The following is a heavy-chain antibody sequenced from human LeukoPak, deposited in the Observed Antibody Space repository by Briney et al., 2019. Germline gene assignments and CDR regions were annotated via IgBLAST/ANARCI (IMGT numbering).Heavy chain of an antibody. CDR3: ARRGYCNSTSCPGYDY. D-gene: IGHD2-2*01. CDR2: ISSSSSTI. Sequence: PGGSLRLSCAASGFTFSSYSMSWVRQAPGKGLEWVSYISSSSSTIYYADSVKGRFTISRDNAKNSLYLQMNSLRAEDAAVYYCARRGYCNSTSCPGYDYWGQGTLVTVSS. CDR1: GFTFSSYS. V-gene: IGHV3-48*04. J-gene: IGHJ4*02.